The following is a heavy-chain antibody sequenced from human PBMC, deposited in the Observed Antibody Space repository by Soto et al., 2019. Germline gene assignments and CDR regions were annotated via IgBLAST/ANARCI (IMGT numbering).Heavy chain of an antibody. CDR2: IKKKTDGGTT. V-gene: IGHV3-15*05. CDR3: RTLWLH. Sequence: AGGSLRLSCAASGFTFSDAWMSWVRQAPGKGLGWVGLIKKKTDGGTTDYAAPVKGRFTISRDDSKNTVYLQMSSMKTEETAVYYCRTLWLHWGQGTLVTGSS. CDR1: GFTFSDAW. J-gene: IGHJ4*01. D-gene: IGHD5-12*01.